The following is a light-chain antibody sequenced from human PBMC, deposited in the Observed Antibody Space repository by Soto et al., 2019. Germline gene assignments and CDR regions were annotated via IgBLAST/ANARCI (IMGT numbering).Light chain of an antibody. CDR3: QQRSNWPLT. J-gene: IGKJ4*01. V-gene: IGKV3-11*01. CDR1: QSVSSC. CDR2: DAS. Sequence: EIVLTQSPATLSLSPGARATLSCRASQSVSSCLAWYQQKPGQAPRLLIYDASNWATGIPARFSGSGSGTDFTLTISSLEPEDFAVYYCQQRSNWPLTFGGGTKVDIK.